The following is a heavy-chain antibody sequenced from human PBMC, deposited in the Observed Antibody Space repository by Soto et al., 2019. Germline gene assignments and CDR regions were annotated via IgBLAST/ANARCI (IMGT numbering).Heavy chain of an antibody. D-gene: IGHD3-22*01. CDR2: IKSKTDGGTT. J-gene: IGHJ3*02. CDR3: TTDTSVITMIVVAPHAFDI. Sequence: PGGSLRLSCAASGFTFSNAWMNWVRQTPGKGLEWVGRIKSKTDGGTTDYAAPVKGRFTISRDDSKNTLYLQMNSLKTEDTAVYYCTTDTSVITMIVVAPHAFDIWGQGTMVTVSS. CDR1: GFTFSNAW. V-gene: IGHV3-15*07.